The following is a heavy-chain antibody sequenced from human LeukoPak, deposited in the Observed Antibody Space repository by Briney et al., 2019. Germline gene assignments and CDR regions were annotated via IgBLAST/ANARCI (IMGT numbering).Heavy chain of an antibody. D-gene: IGHD6-13*01. CDR3: ARDIAAGRNYYYYGMDV. CDR2: ISYDGSNK. J-gene: IGHJ6*02. CDR1: GFTFSSYA. Sequence: GGSLRLSCAASGFTFSSYAMHWVRQAPGKGLEWVAVISYDGSNKYYADSVKGRFTISRDNSKNTLYLQMNSLRAEDTAVYYCARDIAAGRNYYYYGMDVWGQGTTVTVSS. V-gene: IGHV3-30-3*01.